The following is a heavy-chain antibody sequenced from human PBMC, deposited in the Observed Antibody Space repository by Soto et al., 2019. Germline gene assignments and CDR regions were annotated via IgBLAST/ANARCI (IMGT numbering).Heavy chain of an antibody. CDR3: ARLSYYYDSSGFPFGGMDV. CDR1: GGSFSGYY. D-gene: IGHD3-22*01. Sequence: QVQLQQWGAGLLKPSETLSLTCAVYGGSFSGYYWSWIRQPPGKGLEWIGEINHSGSTNYNPSLKSRVTISVDTSKNQFSLKLSSVTAADTAVYYCARLSYYYDSSGFPFGGMDVWGQGTTVTVSS. CDR2: INHSGST. J-gene: IGHJ6*02. V-gene: IGHV4-34*01.